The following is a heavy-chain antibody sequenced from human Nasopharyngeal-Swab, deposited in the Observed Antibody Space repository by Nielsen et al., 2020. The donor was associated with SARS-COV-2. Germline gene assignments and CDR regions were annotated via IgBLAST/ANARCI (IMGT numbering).Heavy chain of an antibody. Sequence: GESLKISCAASGFTFSSYDMHWVRQATGKGLEWVSAIGTAGDTYYPGSVKGRFTISRENAKNSLYLQMNSLRAGDTAVYYCARALTSMAELADWGQGTLVTVSS. D-gene: IGHD5-24*01. V-gene: IGHV3-13*01. CDR1: GFTFSSYD. J-gene: IGHJ4*02. CDR3: ARALTSMAELAD. CDR2: IGTAGDT.